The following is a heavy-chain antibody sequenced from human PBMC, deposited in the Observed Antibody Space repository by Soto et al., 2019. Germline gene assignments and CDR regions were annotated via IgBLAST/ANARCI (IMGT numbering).Heavy chain of an antibody. V-gene: IGHV3-11*05. CDR3: ARVERGEFTIGYSIDAFDI. Sequence: GGSLRLSCAASGFTFSDYYMSWIRQAPGKGLEWVSYISSSSSSYTNYADSVKGRFTISRDNAKNSLYLQMNSLRAEDTAVYYCARVERGEFTIGYSIDAFDIWGQGTMVTVSS. CDR1: GFTFSDYY. CDR2: ISSSSSSYT. J-gene: IGHJ3*02. D-gene: IGHD5-18*01.